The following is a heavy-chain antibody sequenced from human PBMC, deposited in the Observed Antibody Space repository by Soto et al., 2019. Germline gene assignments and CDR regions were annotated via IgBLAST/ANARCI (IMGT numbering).Heavy chain of an antibody. CDR1: GGSMSSSSYY. Sequence: QLQLQESGPGLVKPSETLSLTCTVSGGSMSSSSYYWGWIGQPPGKGLEWIGSIYYSGNTYYNPSLKSRVTMSIDTSKNQFSLKLSSVTAADTAVYYCARHSGTYKVDYWGQGTLVTVSS. CDR2: IYYSGNT. V-gene: IGHV4-39*01. D-gene: IGHD1-26*01. J-gene: IGHJ4*02. CDR3: ARHSGTYKVDY.